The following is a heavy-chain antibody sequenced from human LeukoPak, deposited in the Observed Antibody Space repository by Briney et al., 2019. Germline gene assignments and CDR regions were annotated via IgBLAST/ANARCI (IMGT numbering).Heavy chain of an antibody. CDR2: VRYEGSEK. J-gene: IGHJ6*03. CDR1: GFTFSSYG. CDR3: AREPRKDTYYYDSSGRRNHLGYYYYYMDV. D-gene: IGHD3-22*01. Sequence: PGRSLRLSCAASGFTFSSYGMHWVRQAPGKGLEWVAFVRYEGSEKFYADSLKGRFTISRDNAKNSLYLQMNSLRAEDTAVYYCAREPRKDTYYYDSSGRRNHLGYYYYYMDVWGKGTTVTISS. V-gene: IGHV3-33*08.